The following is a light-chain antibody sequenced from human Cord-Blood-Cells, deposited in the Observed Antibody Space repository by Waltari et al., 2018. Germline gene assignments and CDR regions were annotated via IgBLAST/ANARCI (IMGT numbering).Light chain of an antibody. CDR1: SSDVGGYNY. Sequence: QSALTQPASVSGSPGQSITISCTGTSSDVGGYNYVSWYQQHPGKAPKLMIYAVSKRPSGVSNRFSGSKSGNTASLTISGLQAEDEADYYSSSYTSSSTLVFGTGTKVTVL. CDR3: SSYTSSSTLV. V-gene: IGLV2-14*03. J-gene: IGLJ1*01. CDR2: AVS.